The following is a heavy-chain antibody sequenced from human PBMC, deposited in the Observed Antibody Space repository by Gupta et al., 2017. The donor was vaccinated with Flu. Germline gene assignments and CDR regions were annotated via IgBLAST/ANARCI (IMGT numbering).Heavy chain of an antibody. CDR1: GGTFSNDA. D-gene: IGHD4-23*01. CDR3: ARTPYGGNSDFYYVAMDV. J-gene: IGHJ6*02. V-gene: IGHV1-69*01. Sequence: QVQLVQSGAEVQKPGSSVTVSCQTSGGTFSNDAFTWVRQAPGQGLEWMGGTIPMFEATKYAQQFQGRLKISADDSTGTVYMELSSLRSEDTAVYYCARTPYGGNSDFYYVAMDVWGQGAAGTVSS. CDR2: TIPMFEAT.